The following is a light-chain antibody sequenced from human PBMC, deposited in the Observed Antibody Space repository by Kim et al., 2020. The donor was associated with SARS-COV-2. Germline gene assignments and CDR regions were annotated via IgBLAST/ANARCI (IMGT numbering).Light chain of an antibody. J-gene: IGLJ3*02. Sequence: LTQPPSMSKGLRQTATLTCTGNSNNVGNQGAAWLQQHQGHPPKLLSYRNNNRPSGISERFSASRSGNTTSLTITGLQPDDEADYYCSAWDSSLNGWVFGGGTQLTVL. V-gene: IGLV10-54*01. CDR1: SNNVGNQG. CDR3: SAWDSSLNGWV. CDR2: RNN.